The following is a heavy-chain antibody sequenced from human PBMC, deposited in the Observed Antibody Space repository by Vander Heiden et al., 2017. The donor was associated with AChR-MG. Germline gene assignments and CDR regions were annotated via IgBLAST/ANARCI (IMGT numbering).Heavy chain of an antibody. J-gene: IGHJ4*02. CDR1: GFTFGSYG. D-gene: IGHD2-8*01. CDR2: ISYDGSNK. Sequence: QVQLVESGGGVVQPGSSLRLSCAASGFTFGSYGMHWVRQAPGKGLEWVALISYDGSNKYYVDSVKGRFTISRDNSKNTVYLQMNSLRPEDTAVYYCAKTFVQYGDYDYWGQGALVTVSS. CDR3: AKTFVQYGDYDY. V-gene: IGHV3-30*18.